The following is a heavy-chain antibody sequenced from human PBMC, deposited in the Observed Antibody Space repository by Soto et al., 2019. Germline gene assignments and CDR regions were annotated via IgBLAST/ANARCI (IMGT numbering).Heavy chain of an antibody. D-gene: IGHD1-7*01. Sequence: VDSLKISCQGSGDIFTNYWIGWVRQMPGKGLEWMGIIYPGDSDTRYSPSFQGQVTISADKSISTAYLQWSSLKASDTAMYYCARLAKLFDFDNSRHGPLVTXSS. J-gene: IGHJ4*01. CDR1: GDIFTNYW. CDR2: IYPGDSDT. CDR3: ARLAKLFDFDN. V-gene: IGHV5-51*01.